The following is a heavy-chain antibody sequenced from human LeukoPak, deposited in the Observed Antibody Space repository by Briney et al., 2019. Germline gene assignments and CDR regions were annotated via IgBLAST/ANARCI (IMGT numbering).Heavy chain of an antibody. J-gene: IGHJ3*02. CDR3: ARVYGGNSDDAFDI. CDR2: ISSSSSYI. CDR1: GFTFSSYS. V-gene: IGHV3-21*01. Sequence: GGSLRLSCAASGFTFSSYSMNWVRQAPGKGLEWVSFISSSSSYIYYADSVKGRFTISRDNAKNSLYLQMNSLRAEDTAVYYCARVYGGNSDDAFDIWGQGTMVTVPS. D-gene: IGHD4-23*01.